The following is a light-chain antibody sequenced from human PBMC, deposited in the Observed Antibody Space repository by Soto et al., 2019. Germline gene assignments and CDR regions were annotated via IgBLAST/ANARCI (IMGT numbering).Light chain of an antibody. J-gene: IGLJ2*01. CDR3: SSFTTSSSLV. V-gene: IGLV2-14*01. Sequence: QYALTQPASVSGSPGQSITISCTATSSDVGAYNYVSWYQHHPGKAPKLIIYEVSNRPSGVSTRFSGSKSGNTASLTISGLQAEDEADYYCSSFTTSSSLVFGGGTKVTVL. CDR1: SSDVGAYNY. CDR2: EVS.